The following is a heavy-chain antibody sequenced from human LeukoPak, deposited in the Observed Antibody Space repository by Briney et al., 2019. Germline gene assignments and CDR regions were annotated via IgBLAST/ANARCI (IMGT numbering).Heavy chain of an antibody. CDR2: MYPGDSDT. V-gene: IGHV5-51*01. CDR3: ARHDVTVAGSFDY. D-gene: IGHD6-13*01. Sequence: GDSLKISCKGSGYSFTSYWIGWVRQMPGKGLEWMGIMYPGDSDTRYSPSFQGHVTISADNSISTAYLQWSSLQTTDIAIYYCARHDVTVAGSFDYWGQGTLVTVSS. CDR1: GYSFTSYW. J-gene: IGHJ4*02.